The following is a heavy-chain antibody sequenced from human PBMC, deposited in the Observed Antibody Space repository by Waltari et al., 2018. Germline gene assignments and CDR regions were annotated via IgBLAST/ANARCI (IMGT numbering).Heavy chain of an antibody. Sequence: EVQLVESGGGLVTPGGSLRLSCVASGFNFNSYTMNWVRQAPGKGLEWVSSIGTNGDYIYYADSVKGRFTTSRDNARNSLYLQMTSLRAEDTAVYFCASHFEDYYYYMDVWGKGTMVTVSS. CDR2: IGTNGDYI. CDR1: GFNFNSYT. J-gene: IGHJ6*03. V-gene: IGHV3-21*01. CDR3: ASHFEDYYYYMDV.